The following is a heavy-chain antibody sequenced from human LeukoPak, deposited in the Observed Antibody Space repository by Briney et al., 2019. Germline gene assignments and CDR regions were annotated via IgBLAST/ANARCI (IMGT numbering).Heavy chain of an antibody. CDR2: ISSSSSSI. J-gene: IGHJ3*02. CDR3: AKALITMVRGVIITGGAFDI. D-gene: IGHD3-10*01. Sequence: GGSLRLSCAASGFTFSSYSMNWVRQAPGKGLEWVSSISSSSSSIYYADSVKGRFTISRDNAKNSLYLQMNSLRAEDTALYYCAKALITMVRGVIITGGAFDIWGQGTMVTVSS. V-gene: IGHV3-21*04. CDR1: GFTFSSYS.